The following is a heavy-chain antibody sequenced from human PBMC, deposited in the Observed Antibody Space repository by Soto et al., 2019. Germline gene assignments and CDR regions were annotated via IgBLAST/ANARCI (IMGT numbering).Heavy chain of an antibody. CDR1: GFTFSSYW. D-gene: IGHD3-9*01. V-gene: IGHV3-74*01. Sequence: EVQLVESGGGLVQPGGSLRLSCAASGFTFSSYWMHWVHQAPGKGLVWVSRINSDGSSTSYADSVKGRFTISRDNAKNTLYLQMNSLRAEDTAVYYCARVGLRYFDWLSYYYGMDVWGQGTTVTVSS. J-gene: IGHJ6*02. CDR2: INSDGSST. CDR3: ARVGLRYFDWLSYYYGMDV.